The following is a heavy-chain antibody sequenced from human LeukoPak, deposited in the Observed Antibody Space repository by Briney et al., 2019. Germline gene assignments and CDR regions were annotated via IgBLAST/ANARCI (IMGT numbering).Heavy chain of an antibody. J-gene: IGHJ4*02. CDR3: ARHRAYSSSSPFDY. CDR2: IYNSGST. CDR1: GGSIGSYY. D-gene: IGHD6-6*01. Sequence: SETLSLTCTVSGGSIGSYYWSWIRQPPGKGLEWIGYIYNSGSTNYSPSLKSRVSISVDTPKNQFSLRLSSVTAADTAVYYCARHRAYSSSSPFDYWGQGTLVTVSS. V-gene: IGHV4-59*08.